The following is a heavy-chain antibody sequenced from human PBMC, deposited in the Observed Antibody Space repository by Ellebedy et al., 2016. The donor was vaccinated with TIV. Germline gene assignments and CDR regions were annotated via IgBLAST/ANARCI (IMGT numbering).Heavy chain of an antibody. CDR3: ARGRGRGAFDI. Sequence: GESLKISCAASGFTFSSYSMNWVRQAPGKGLEWVSYISSSSSTIYYADSVKGRFTISRDNAKNTLYLQMNSLRAEDTAVYYCARGRGRGAFDIWGQGTMVTVSS. CDR1: GFTFSSYS. D-gene: IGHD6-25*01. V-gene: IGHV3-48*04. J-gene: IGHJ3*02. CDR2: ISSSSSTI.